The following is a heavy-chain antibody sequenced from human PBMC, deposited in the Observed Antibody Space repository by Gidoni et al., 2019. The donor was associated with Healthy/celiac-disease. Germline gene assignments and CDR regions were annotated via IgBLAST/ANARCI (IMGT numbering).Heavy chain of an antibody. Sequence: QLQLQESGPGLVKPAEPLSLSCPGXDCSNSSSSYYWGWFLQPPGKGLEWIGSIYYSGSTYYNPYLKSRVTISVDTXKNXXXLXXXSVXXXDTAVYYCXXHSYXDYGFXYWGXXTLVXVSS. J-gene: IGHJ4*01. V-gene: IGHV4-39*01. D-gene: IGHD4-17*01. CDR3: XXHSYXDYGFXY. CDR2: IYYSGST. CDR1: DCSNSSSSYY.